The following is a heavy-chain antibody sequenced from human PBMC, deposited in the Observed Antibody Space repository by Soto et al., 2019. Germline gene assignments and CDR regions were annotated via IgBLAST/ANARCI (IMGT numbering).Heavy chain of an antibody. Sequence: GGSLRLSCSASGFTFSSYAMHWVRQAPGKGLEYVSAISSNGGSTYYADSVKGRFTISRDNSKNTLYLQMSSLRAEDTAVYYCVKGSRVPAAMKGFVDFQHWGQGTLVTVSS. J-gene: IGHJ1*01. D-gene: IGHD2-2*01. CDR3: VKGSRVPAAMKGFVDFQH. V-gene: IGHV3-64D*06. CDR1: GFTFSSYA. CDR2: ISSNGGST.